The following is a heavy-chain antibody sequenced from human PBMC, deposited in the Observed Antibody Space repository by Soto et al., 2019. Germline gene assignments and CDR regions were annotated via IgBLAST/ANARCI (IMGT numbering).Heavy chain of an antibody. Sequence: RGSLRLSCAASGFTFNSYAMNWVRQAPGKGLEWVSSISGGGGGTYYADSVKGRLTISRDNSKNTLYLQMNSLRAEDTALYYCAKGSHYDILTAYHAFDYWGPGTLVTVSS. J-gene: IGHJ4*02. CDR2: ISGGGGGT. D-gene: IGHD3-9*01. V-gene: IGHV3-23*01. CDR3: AKGSHYDILTAYHAFDY. CDR1: GFTFNSYA.